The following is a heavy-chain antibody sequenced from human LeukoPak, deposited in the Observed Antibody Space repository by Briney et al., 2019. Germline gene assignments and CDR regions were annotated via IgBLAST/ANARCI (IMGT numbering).Heavy chain of an antibody. CDR1: GYSISSGYY. V-gene: IGHV4-38-2*01. CDR3: ARRKTYYFDY. CDR2: IYHSGST. Sequence: PSETLSLTCAVSGYSISSGYYWGWIRQPPGKGLEWIGSIYHSGSTYYNPSLKSRVTISVDTSKNQFSLKLSSVTAADTAVYYCARRKTYYFDYWGQGTLVTVPS. J-gene: IGHJ4*02.